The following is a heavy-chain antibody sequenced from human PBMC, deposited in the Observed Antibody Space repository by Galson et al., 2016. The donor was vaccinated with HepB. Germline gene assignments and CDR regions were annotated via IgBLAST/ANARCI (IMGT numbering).Heavy chain of an antibody. CDR3: AKISVQYSYHYWGFDY. Sequence: SLRLSCAASGFTFSSYTMNWVRQAPGKGLEWVSYISSNGATIYYADSVKGRFTLTRDNAKNSLYLQMNSLRVEDTAVYYCAKISVQYSYHYWGFDYWGQGTLVTVSS. D-gene: IGHD5-18*01. CDR2: ISSNGATI. CDR1: GFTFSSYT. V-gene: IGHV3-48*01. J-gene: IGHJ4*02.